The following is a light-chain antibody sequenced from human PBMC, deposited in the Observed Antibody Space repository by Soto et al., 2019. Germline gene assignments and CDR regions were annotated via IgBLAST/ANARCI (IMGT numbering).Light chain of an antibody. Sequence: DVVMTQSPLSLPVTLGQPASISCRSSHSVLYTDGNTSLHWFHQRPGQSPRRLIYRVSTRDSGVPDRFSGSGSGTDFTLEIRRVEAEDGGVYYGMQGSDWPWTFGQGTNVDFK. V-gene: IGKV2-30*01. CDR2: RVS. CDR3: MQGSDWPWT. J-gene: IGKJ1*01. CDR1: HSVLYTDGNTS.